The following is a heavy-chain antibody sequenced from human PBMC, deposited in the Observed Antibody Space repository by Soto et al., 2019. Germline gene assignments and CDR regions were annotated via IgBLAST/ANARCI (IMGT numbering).Heavy chain of an antibody. CDR3: ATLWFGERNY. CDR2: IYYSGST. V-gene: IGHV4-39*01. J-gene: IGHJ4*02. D-gene: IGHD3-10*01. Sequence: QLQLQESGPGLVKPSETLSLTCTVSGGSISSSSYYWGWIRQPPGKGLEWIGSIYYSGSTYYNPSLKSRVTNSVDTSKNQFSLKLSSGTAADTAVYYCATLWFGERNYWGQGTLVTVYS. CDR1: GGSISSSSYY.